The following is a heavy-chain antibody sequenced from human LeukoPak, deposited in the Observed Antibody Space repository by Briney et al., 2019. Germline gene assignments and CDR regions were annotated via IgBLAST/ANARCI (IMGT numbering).Heavy chain of an antibody. CDR1: GYTFTSYG. Sequence: ASVTVSCKASGYTFTSYGISWVRQAPGQGLEGMGWISAYNGNTNYAQKLQGRVTMTTAASTSTAYMELRSLRSDDTAVYYCARYGYSSGSLYYYGMDVWGQGTTVTVSS. CDR3: ARYGYSSGSLYYYGMDV. CDR2: ISAYNGNT. D-gene: IGHD6-19*01. V-gene: IGHV1-18*01. J-gene: IGHJ6*02.